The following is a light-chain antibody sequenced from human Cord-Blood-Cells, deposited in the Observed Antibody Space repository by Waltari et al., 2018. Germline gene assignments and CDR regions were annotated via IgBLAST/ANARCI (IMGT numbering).Light chain of an antibody. V-gene: IGLV2-14*01. Sequence: QSALTQPASVSGSPGQSITISCTGTSSDVGGYNYVSWYQQHPGKTPKPMIYEVSNRPSGVSNRFYGSKSGNTASLTISGLQAEDEADYYCSSYTSSSTLVFGTGTKVTVL. J-gene: IGLJ1*01. CDR3: SSYTSSSTLV. CDR2: EVS. CDR1: SSDVGGYNY.